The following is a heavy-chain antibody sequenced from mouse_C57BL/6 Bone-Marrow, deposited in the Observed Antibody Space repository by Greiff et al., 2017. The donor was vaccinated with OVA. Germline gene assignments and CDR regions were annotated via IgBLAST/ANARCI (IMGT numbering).Heavy chain of an antibody. CDR2: INSDGGST. Sequence: EVQLVESGGGLVQPGESLKLSCESNEYEFPSYDMSWVRQTPEQGLELVAAINSDGGSTYYPDNMERRFIISRDNTKQTLYLRMSSLRSEDTALYYCARHDGNEWFAYWGQGTLVTVSA. J-gene: IGHJ3*01. D-gene: IGHD2-1*01. CDR1: EYEFPSYD. V-gene: IGHV5-2*01. CDR3: ARHDGNEWFAY.